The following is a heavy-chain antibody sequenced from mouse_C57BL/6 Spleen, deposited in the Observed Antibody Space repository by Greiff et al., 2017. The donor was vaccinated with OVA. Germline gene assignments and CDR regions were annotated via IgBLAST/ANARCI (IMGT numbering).Heavy chain of an antibody. J-gene: IGHJ4*01. V-gene: IGHV1-53*01. CDR1: GYTFTSYW. Sequence: QVQLKQPGTELVKPGASVKLSCKASGYTFTSYWMHWVKQRPGQGLEWIGNINPSNGGTNYNEKFKSKATLTVDKSSSTAYMQLSSLTSEDSAVYYCASSSYYDYDGIYYAMDYWGQGTSVTVSS. CDR2: INPSNGGT. D-gene: IGHD2-4*01. CDR3: ASSSYYDYDGIYYAMDY.